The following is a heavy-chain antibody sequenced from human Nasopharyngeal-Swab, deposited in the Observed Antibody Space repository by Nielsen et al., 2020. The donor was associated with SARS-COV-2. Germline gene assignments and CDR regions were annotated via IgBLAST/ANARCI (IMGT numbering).Heavy chain of an antibody. CDR2: ISYDGSNK. D-gene: IGHD3-16*01. CDR3: AKLRLRLGVGY. V-gene: IGHV3-30-3*02. CDR1: GFTFSSYA. Sequence: GESLKISCAASGFTFSSYAMHWVRRAPGKGLEWVAVISYDGSNKYYADSVKGRFTISRDNSKNTLYLQMNSLRAEGTAVYYCAKLRLRLGVGYWGQGTLVTVSS. J-gene: IGHJ4*02.